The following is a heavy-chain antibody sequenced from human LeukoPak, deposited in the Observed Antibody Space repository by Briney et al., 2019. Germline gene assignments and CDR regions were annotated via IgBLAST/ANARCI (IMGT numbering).Heavy chain of an antibody. CDR1: GGSIRSGGDY. J-gene: IGHJ6*02. Sequence: SETLSLTCTVSGGSIRSGGDYWSWIRQHPGKGLEWIGYIHYSGSTYYNPSLKSRITISVDTSKNQFSLKLSSVTAADTAVYYCARTYCSGGGCYSRSPYYYHYYGMDVWGQGTTVTVSS. CDR2: IHYSGST. D-gene: IGHD2-15*01. V-gene: IGHV4-31*03. CDR3: ARTYCSGGGCYSRSPYYYHYYGMDV.